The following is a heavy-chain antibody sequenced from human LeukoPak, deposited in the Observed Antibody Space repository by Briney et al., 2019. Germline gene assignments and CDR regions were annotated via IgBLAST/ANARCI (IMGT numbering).Heavy chain of an antibody. CDR3: ARGARGYSYG. Sequence: SETLSLTCTVSGGSISSYYWSWIRQPPGKGQEWIGYIYHSGSTNYNPSLKSRVTISVDTSKNQFSLELSSVTAADTAVYYCARGARGYSYGWGQGTLVTVSS. CDR2: IYHSGST. J-gene: IGHJ4*02. CDR1: GGSISSYY. D-gene: IGHD5-18*01. V-gene: IGHV4-59*01.